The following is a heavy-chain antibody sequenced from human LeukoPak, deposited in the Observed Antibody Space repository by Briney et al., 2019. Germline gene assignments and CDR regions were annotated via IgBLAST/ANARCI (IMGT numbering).Heavy chain of an antibody. D-gene: IGHD2/OR15-2a*01. CDR2: TDTGGRT. V-gene: IGHV3-53*01. CDR1: GFTVSNNY. J-gene: IGHJ4*02. CDR3: ARDQNL. Sequence: AGGSLRLSCAASGFTVSNNYMSWVRQAPGKGLEWVSVTDTGGRTYYADSVKGRFTISRDNSRNTVDLQMNSLRGEDTAVYYCARDQNLWGQGTLVSVSS.